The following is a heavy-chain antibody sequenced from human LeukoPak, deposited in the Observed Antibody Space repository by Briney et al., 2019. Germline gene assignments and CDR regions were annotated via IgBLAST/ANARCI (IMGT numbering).Heavy chain of an antibody. D-gene: IGHD2-15*01. CDR3: ARGDGYCSGGSCYSRNYYYYGMDV. CDR2: IIPIFGTA. CDR1: GGTFSSDA. J-gene: IGHJ6*02. Sequence: WASVKVSCKASGGTFSSDAISWVRQAPGQGLEWMGGIIPIFGTANYAQKLQGRVTMTTDTSTSTAYMELRSLRSDDTAVYYCARGDGYCSGGSCYSRNYYYYGMDVWGQGTTVTVSS. V-gene: IGHV1-69*05.